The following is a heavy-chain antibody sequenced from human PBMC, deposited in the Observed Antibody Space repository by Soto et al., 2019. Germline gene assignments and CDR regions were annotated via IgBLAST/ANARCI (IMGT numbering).Heavy chain of an antibody. CDR1: GFTFSSYG. CDR3: ARDHSSFNVLRFLEWQGDYGMDV. CDR2: IWYDGSNK. J-gene: IGHJ6*02. Sequence: GGSLRLSCAASGFTFSSYGMHWVRQAPGKGLEWVAVIWYDGSNKYYADSVKGRFTISRDNSKNTLYLKMNSLRAEDTAVYYCARDHSSFNVLRFLEWQGDYGMDVWGQGTTVTVSS. D-gene: IGHD3-3*01. V-gene: IGHV3-33*01.